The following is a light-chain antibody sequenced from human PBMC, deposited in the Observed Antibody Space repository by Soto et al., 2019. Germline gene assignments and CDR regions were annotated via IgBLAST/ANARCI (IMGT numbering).Light chain of an antibody. V-gene: IGKV3-15*01. CDR2: AAS. Sequence: EIVMTQSPATLSVSPGERVTLSCRASQSVSSSLAWYQQKPGQAPRLLIYAASSRATGVPARFSGSGSGTEFTLTISSLQSEDFAVYYCQQRSNWPYTFGQGTKLEIK. CDR3: QQRSNWPYT. CDR1: QSVSSS. J-gene: IGKJ2*01.